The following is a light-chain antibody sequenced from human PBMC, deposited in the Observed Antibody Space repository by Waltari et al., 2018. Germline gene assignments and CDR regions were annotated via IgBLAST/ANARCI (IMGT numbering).Light chain of an antibody. CDR1: QWVSRT. CDR2: WAS. CDR3: QHYVSLPAT. Sequence: SCRASQWVSRTLAWYQQKPGQAPRLLIYWASSRATDIPDRFSGSGSGTDFSLTISRREPDDSAVYFCQHYVSLPATFGQGTKVEIK. J-gene: IGKJ1*01. V-gene: IGKV3-20*01.